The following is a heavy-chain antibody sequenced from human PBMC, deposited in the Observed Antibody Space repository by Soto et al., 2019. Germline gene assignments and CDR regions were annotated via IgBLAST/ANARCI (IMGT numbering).Heavy chain of an antibody. Sequence: GGSLRLSCAASGFTFDDYGMSWVRQAPGKGLEWVSGINWNGGSTGYADSVKGRFTISRDNAKNSLYLQMNSLRAEDTALYYCARHGAYYDILMGIDYWGQGTLVTVSS. V-gene: IGHV3-20*04. D-gene: IGHD3-9*01. CDR2: INWNGGST. CDR1: GFTFDDYG. J-gene: IGHJ4*02. CDR3: ARHGAYYDILMGIDY.